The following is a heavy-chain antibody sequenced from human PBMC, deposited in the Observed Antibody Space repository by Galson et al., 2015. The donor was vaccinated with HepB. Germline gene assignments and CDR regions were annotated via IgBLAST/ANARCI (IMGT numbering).Heavy chain of an antibody. CDR2: IRSKAYGGTT. J-gene: IGHJ4*02. D-gene: IGHD3-22*01. CDR3: TRVIGDYYDSSWGPYFDY. Sequence: SLRLSCAASGFTFGDYAMSWFRQAPGKGLEWVGFIRSKAYGGTTEYAASVKGRFTISRDDSKSIAYLQMNSLKTEDTAVYYCTRVIGDYYDSSWGPYFDYWGQGTLVTVSS. CDR1: GFTFGDYA. V-gene: IGHV3-49*03.